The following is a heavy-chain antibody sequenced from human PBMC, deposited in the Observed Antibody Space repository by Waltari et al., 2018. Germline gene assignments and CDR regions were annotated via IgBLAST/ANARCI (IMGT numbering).Heavy chain of an antibody. J-gene: IGHJ5*02. CDR2: IYYSGST. V-gene: IGHV4-61*10. Sequence: QVQLQESGPGLVKPSQTLSLTCPVSGGSISSGSYYWSWIRQPAGKGLEWIGYIYYSGSTNYNPSLKSRVTISVDTSKNQFSLKLSSVTAADTAVYYCAREGSTRRSDWFDPWGQGTLVTVSS. D-gene: IGHD2-15*01. CDR1: GGSISSGSYY. CDR3: AREGSTRRSDWFDP.